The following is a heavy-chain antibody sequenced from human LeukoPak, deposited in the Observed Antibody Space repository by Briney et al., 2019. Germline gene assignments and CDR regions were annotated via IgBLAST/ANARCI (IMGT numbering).Heavy chain of an antibody. Sequence: SETLSLTCAVYGGSFSGYYWSWIRQPPGKGLEWIGEINHSGSTNYNPSLKSRVTISVDTSKNQFSLKLSSVTAADTAVYYWARAQYYDILTGYYSYNWFDPWGQGTLVTVSS. CDR2: INHSGST. D-gene: IGHD3-9*01. J-gene: IGHJ5*02. CDR1: GGSFSGYY. V-gene: IGHV4-34*01. CDR3: ARAQYYDILTGYYSYNWFDP.